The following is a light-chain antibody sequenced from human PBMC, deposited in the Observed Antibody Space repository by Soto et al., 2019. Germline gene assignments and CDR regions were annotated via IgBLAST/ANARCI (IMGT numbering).Light chain of an antibody. CDR1: QSVLYSSNNKNY. Sequence: DIVMTQSPDSLAVSLGERATINCKSSQSVLYSSNNKNYLAWYQQKPGQPPKLLIYWASTRESGVPDRFSGSGSGTDLTLTISSLQAEDVAVYYCQQYYITPWTFGQGTKVEIK. J-gene: IGKJ1*01. V-gene: IGKV4-1*01. CDR3: QQYYITPWT. CDR2: WAS.